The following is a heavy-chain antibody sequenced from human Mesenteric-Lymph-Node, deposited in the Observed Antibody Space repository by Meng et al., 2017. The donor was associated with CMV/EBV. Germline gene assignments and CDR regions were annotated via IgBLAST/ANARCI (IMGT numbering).Heavy chain of an antibody. D-gene: IGHD6-6*01. CDR2: ISSTSTYI. V-gene: IGHV3-21*01. Sequence: GGSLRLSCAASGFIFSSYSMNWVRQAPGKGLEWVSFISSTSTYISYADSVKGRFTISRDNTKNSLYLQMNSLRAEDTAVYYCARGGLVYSSSSAEYFQHWGQGTLVTVSS. J-gene: IGHJ1*01. CDR1: GFIFSSYS. CDR3: ARGGLVYSSSSAEYFQH.